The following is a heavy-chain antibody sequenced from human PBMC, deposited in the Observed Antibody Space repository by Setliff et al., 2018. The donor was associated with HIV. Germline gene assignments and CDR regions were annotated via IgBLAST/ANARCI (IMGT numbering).Heavy chain of an antibody. J-gene: IGHJ4*02. Sequence: GALRLSCAASGFTFSNYGMHWVRQAAGKGLEWVSVIGAAGDTYYPGSVKGRFTISRENAKNSLYLQMSSLRAGDTAVYYCGRAPPYCSGGSCADYWGQGTLVTVSS. CDR1: GFTFSNYG. D-gene: IGHD2-15*01. V-gene: IGHV3-13*01. CDR2: IGAAGDT. CDR3: GRAPPYCSGGSCADY.